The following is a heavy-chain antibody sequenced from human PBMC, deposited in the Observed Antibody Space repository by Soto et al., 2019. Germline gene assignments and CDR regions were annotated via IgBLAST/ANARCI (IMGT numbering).Heavy chain of an antibody. V-gene: IGHV1-2*02. J-gene: IGHJ4*02. CDR3: AREDRGITGTMFADY. CDR2: INPNSGGT. D-gene: IGHD1-7*01. Sequence: ASVKVSCKASGYTFTGYYMHWVRQAPGQGLEWMGWINPNSGGTNYAQKFQGRVTMTRDTSISTAYMELSRPRSDDTAVYYCAREDRGITGTMFADYWGQGTLVTVSS. CDR1: GYTFTGYY.